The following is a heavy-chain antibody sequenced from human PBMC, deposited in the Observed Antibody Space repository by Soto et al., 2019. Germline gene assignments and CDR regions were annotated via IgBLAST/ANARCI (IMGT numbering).Heavy chain of an antibody. CDR2: LIPIFGTA. J-gene: IGHJ4*02. CDR1: GGTFSSYA. V-gene: IGHV1-69*01. Sequence: QVQLVQSGAEVKKPGSSVKVSCKASGGTFSSYAISWVRQAPGQGLEWMGGLIPIFGTANYAHKFQGRVTITADESTSTAYMELSSLRSEDTAVYYCARSPLTYDSSGYYYYFDYWGQGTLVTVSS. CDR3: ARSPLTYDSSGYYYYFDY. D-gene: IGHD3-22*01.